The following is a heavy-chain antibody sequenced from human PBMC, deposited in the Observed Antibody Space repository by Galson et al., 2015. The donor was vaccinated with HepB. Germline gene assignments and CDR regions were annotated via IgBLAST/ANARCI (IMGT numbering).Heavy chain of an antibody. D-gene: IGHD3-16*01. CDR1: GFSFSKYA. Sequence: SLRLSCAASGFSFSKYAMTWVRQAPGKGLEWVSVISGSGDNTYYADSVRGRFTVSRDNSKNALYVQMNSLKTEDTAVYYCVKAITQGGAADYFDYWGQGTLVTVSS. CDR2: ISGSGDNT. V-gene: IGHV3-23*01. CDR3: VKAITQGGAADYFDY. J-gene: IGHJ4*02.